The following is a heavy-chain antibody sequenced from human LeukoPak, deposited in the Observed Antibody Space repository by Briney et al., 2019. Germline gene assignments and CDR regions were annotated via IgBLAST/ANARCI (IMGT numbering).Heavy chain of an antibody. D-gene: IGHD5-24*01. CDR1: GYTFTSYY. J-gene: IGHJ3*02. V-gene: IGHV1-8*01. CDR3: ARIRDGYNDAYDI. Sequence: GASVKVSCKASGYTFTSYYMHWVRQATGQGLEWMGWMNPNSGNTGYAQKFQGRVTMTRNTSISTAYMELSSLRSEDTAVYYCARIRDGYNDAYDIWGQGTMVTVPS. CDR2: MNPNSGNT.